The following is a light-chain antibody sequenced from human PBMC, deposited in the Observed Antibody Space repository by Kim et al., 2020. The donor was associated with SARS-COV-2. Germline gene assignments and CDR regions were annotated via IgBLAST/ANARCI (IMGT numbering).Light chain of an antibody. CDR3: QHRRNWPLLS. Sequence: SPGQRATLSFRASQSVGRYLAWYQHKPAQPPSLLIYDASNRATAIPARFSGSGSGTDFTLTISSLEPEDSAVYYCQHRRNWPLLSFGGGTKVDIK. CDR2: DAS. V-gene: IGKV3-11*01. CDR1: QSVGRY. J-gene: IGKJ4*01.